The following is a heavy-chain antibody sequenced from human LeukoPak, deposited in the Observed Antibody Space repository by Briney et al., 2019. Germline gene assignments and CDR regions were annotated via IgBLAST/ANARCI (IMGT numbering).Heavy chain of an antibody. D-gene: IGHD3-22*01. J-gene: IGHJ4*02. CDR1: GFTFSDDW. V-gene: IGHV3-7*01. CDR2: IKDDGSET. Sequence: GGSLRLSCAASGFTFSDDWMTWVRQAPGKGMQWVANIKDDGSETYYVDSVKGRFTISRDNAKNSLYLQMNSLRAEDTAVYYCAKDAAVGSSGYYYVPPLYYFHYWGQGTLVTVSS. CDR3: AKDAAVGSSGYYYVPPLYYFHY.